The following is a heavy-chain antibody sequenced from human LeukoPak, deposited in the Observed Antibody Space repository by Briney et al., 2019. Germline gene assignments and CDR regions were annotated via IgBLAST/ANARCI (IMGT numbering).Heavy chain of an antibody. CDR1: GFTFSSYG. J-gene: IGHJ4*02. D-gene: IGHD3-3*01. CDR3: AREYDFWSGYLIGIGY. Sequence: GGSLRLSCAASGFTFSSYGMHWVRQAPGKGLEWVAVIWYDGSNKYYADSVKGRFTISRDNSKNTLYLQMNSLGAEDTAVYYCAREYDFWSGYLIGIGYWGQGTLVTVSS. CDR2: IWYDGSNK. V-gene: IGHV3-33*01.